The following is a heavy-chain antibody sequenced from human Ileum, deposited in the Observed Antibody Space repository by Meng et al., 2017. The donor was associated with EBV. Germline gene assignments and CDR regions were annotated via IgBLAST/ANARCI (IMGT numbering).Heavy chain of an antibody. CDR1: GVPIGMRSDY. CDR3: ARSIVVVPAAVFY. CDR2: VKYREGP. D-gene: IGHD2-2*01. Sequence: QRWPLPGPWRLQPLRTLSPTSTLPGVPIGMRSDYFSLSRLTPGKKQECVWRVKYREGPHYNPNLKSRMTILWGTAKIHVSLKLSSVTAAEAAGYYCARSIVVVPAAVFYWGQATLVTVSS. J-gene: IGHJ4*02. V-gene: IGHV4-39*01.